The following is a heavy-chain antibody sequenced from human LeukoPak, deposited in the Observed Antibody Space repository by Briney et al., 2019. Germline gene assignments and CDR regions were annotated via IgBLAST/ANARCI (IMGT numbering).Heavy chain of an antibody. D-gene: IGHD3-10*01. CDR1: GFTFSSYD. J-gene: IGHJ6*02. V-gene: IGHV3-30*18. CDR2: ISYDGSNK. Sequence: GRSLRLSCAASGFTFSSYDMHWVRQAPGKGLEWVAVISYDGSNKYYADSVKGRFTISRDNSKNTLYLQMNSLRAEDTAEYYCAKDNYYGSGSPSYYYYYYGMDVWGQGTTVTVSS. CDR3: AKDNYYGSGSPSYYYYYYGMDV.